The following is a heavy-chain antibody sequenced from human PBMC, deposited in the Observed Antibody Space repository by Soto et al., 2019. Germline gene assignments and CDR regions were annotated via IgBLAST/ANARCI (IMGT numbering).Heavy chain of an antibody. D-gene: IGHD2-2*01. Sequence: QVQLVQSGAEVKKPGSSVKVSCKASGGTFSSYAISWVRQAPGQGLEWMGGIIPIFGTANYAQKFQGRVTITADESTRTAYMELSSPRSEDTAVYYCARHVPAAGYYYGMDVWGQGTTVTVSS. CDR3: ARHVPAAGYYYGMDV. CDR1: GGTFSSYA. CDR2: IIPIFGTA. J-gene: IGHJ6*02. V-gene: IGHV1-69*12.